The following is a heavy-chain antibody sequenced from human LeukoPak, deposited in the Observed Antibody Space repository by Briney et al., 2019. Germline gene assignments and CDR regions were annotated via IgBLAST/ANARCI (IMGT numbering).Heavy chain of an antibody. V-gene: IGHV4-59*01. CDR2: IYYSGST. CDR1: GGSISSYY. CDR3: ASYGSGITGY. J-gene: IGHJ4*02. D-gene: IGHD3-10*01. Sequence: PSETLSLTCTVSGGSISSYYWSWIRQPPGKGLEGIGYIYYSGSTNYNPSLTRRDTISIDTSKNQFSLKLSSVTAAVTAVYYFASYGSGITGYWGQGTLVTVSS.